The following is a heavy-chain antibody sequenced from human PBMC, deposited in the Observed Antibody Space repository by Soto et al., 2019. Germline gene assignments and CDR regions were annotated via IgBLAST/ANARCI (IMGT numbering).Heavy chain of an antibody. J-gene: IGHJ6*02. CDR2: ISYDGSNK. D-gene: IGHD6-6*01. CDR3: ARDGRRRGMDV. Sequence: GGSLRLSFAASGFTFSSYTMHWVRQAPGKGLEWVAVISYDGSNKYYADSVKGRFTIYRDNSKNTLYLQMNSLRAEDTAVYYCARDGRRRGMDVWGQGTTVTVSS. V-gene: IGHV3-30-3*01. CDR1: GFTFSSYT.